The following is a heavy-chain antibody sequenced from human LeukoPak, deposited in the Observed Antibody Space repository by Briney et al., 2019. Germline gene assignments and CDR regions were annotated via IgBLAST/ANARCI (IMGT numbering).Heavy chain of an antibody. D-gene: IGHD6-19*01. CDR3: ARDSNGPAF. J-gene: IGHJ4*02. CDR2: ISCDGSNK. CDR1: GFTFSSYD. Sequence: GRSLRLSCAASGFTFSSYDMNWVRQAPGKGLEWVAIISCDGSNKYYADSVKGRLTISRDNSKNTLCLQMNSLRAEDTAVYYCARDSNGPAFWGQGTLVTVSS. V-gene: IGHV3-30-3*01.